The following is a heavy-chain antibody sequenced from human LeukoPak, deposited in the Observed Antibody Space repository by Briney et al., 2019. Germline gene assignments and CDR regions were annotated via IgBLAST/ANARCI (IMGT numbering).Heavy chain of an antibody. D-gene: IGHD3-10*01. Sequence: GGSLRLSCAASGFTFSSRDMHWVRQATGEGLEWVSAIGTVGDTYYSGSVKGRFTISRENAKNSLYLQMNSLRAEDTAVYYCAKDARLWFGERDYWGQGTLVTVSS. CDR2: IGTVGDT. CDR1: GFTFSSRD. V-gene: IGHV3-13*04. J-gene: IGHJ4*02. CDR3: AKDARLWFGERDY.